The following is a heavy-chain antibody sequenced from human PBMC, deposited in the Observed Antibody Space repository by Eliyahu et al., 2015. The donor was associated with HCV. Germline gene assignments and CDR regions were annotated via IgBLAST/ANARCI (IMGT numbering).Heavy chain of an antibody. CDR1: GGSISSSTYY. J-gene: IGHJ4*02. V-gene: IGHV4-39*01. CDR2: MFYSGSM. CDR3: ARIIRGMYSSGWHPQTYFDY. Sequence: QLQLQESGPGLVKPSETLSLTCTVSGGSISSSTYYWGWIRQPPGKGLEWIGTMFYSGSMSYNPSLKSRVTISVDTSKNQFSLKLSSVTAADRAVYYCARIIRGMYSSGWHPQTYFDYWGQGTLVTVSS. D-gene: IGHD6-19*01.